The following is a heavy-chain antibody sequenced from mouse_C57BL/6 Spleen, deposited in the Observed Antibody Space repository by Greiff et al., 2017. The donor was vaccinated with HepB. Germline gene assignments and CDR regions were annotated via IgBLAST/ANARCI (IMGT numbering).Heavy chain of an antibody. CDR3: AREGYGSTPFAY. Sequence: QVQLQQPGAELVRPGTSVKLSCKASGYIFTSYWMHWVKQRPGQGLEWIGVIDPSDSYTNYNQKFKGKATLTVDTSSSTAYMQLSSLTSEDSAVYYCAREGYGSTPFAYWGQGTLVTVSA. CDR1: GYIFTSYW. J-gene: IGHJ3*01. CDR2: IDPSDSYT. D-gene: IGHD1-1*01. V-gene: IGHV1-59*01.